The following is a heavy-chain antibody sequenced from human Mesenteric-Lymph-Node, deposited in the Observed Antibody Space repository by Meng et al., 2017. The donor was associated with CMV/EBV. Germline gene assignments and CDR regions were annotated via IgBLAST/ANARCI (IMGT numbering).Heavy chain of an antibody. CDR2: VIPVLEIA. V-gene: IGHV1-69*02. J-gene: IGHJ4*02. CDR1: GGMFSTYT. CDR3: ATSTATTSSFRRVWNF. Sequence: GGMFSTYTINWVRQAPGQGLEWMGRVIPVLEIANSAQWFQGRITISADKSTSTAYMELTSLRSEDTAVYYCATSTATTSSFRRVWNFWGQGTLVTVSS. D-gene: IGHD1-1*01.